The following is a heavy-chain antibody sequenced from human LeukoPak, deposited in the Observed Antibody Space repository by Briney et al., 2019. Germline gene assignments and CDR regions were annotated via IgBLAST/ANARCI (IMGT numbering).Heavy chain of an antibody. Sequence: GEALKISCKGSGYSFTSYWIGWVRQVPGKGREWMGVIYPGDSDTGYSPSFQGRVTISADKSISPAYLQWRTLKASDTAMYYCARHPGVTIFGVVNNYFEAWGPGTLGTVSS. CDR3: ARHPGVTIFGVVNNYFEA. V-gene: IGHV5-51*01. D-gene: IGHD3-3*01. J-gene: IGHJ4*02. CDR2: IYPGDSDT. CDR1: GYSFTSYW.